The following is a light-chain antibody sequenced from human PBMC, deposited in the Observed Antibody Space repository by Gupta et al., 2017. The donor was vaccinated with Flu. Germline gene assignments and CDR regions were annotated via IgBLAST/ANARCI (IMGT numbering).Light chain of an antibody. CDR3: QQRSNRRT. J-gene: IGKJ1*01. V-gene: IGKV3-11*01. CDR1: QSVSSY. Sequence: EIALTQSPAPLSLSPGERATLSCRSSQSVSSYLAWYQQKPGQAPRLLIYDASNRATGIPARFSGSGSGTDFTLTISSLEPEDFAVYYCQQRSNRRTFGQGTKVEIK. CDR2: DAS.